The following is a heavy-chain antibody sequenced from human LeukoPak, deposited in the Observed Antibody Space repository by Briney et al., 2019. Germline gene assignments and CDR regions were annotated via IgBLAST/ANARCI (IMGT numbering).Heavy chain of an antibody. CDR3: ARAPIFNGYDY. D-gene: IGHD3-9*01. CDR2: ICSGGST. J-gene: IGHJ4*02. CDR1: GFTVSSNY. Sequence: GGSLRLSCATSGFTVSSNYMSWVRQAPGKGLEWVSVICSGGSTYYADSVKGRFTISRDNSKNTLYLQMNSLRAEDTAVYYCARAPIFNGYDYRGQGTLVTVSS. V-gene: IGHV3-66*01.